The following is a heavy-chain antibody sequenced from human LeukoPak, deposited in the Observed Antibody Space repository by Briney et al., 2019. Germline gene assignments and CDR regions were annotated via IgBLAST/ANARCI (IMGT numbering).Heavy chain of an antibody. CDR1: RFTLSTYW. CDR2: ISSSGTTI. CDR3: VRDIRDCAVTSCYTYYHYGMDV. Sequence: GSLRLSCAASRFTLSTYWMSWVRQAPGKGLEWLSQISSSGTTIHYTDSVRGRFTISRDNAKNSLYLQMNNLRAEDTAVYYCVRDIRDCAVTSCYTYYHYGMDVWGQGTTVTVSS. V-gene: IGHV3-48*03. J-gene: IGHJ6*02. D-gene: IGHD2-2*02.